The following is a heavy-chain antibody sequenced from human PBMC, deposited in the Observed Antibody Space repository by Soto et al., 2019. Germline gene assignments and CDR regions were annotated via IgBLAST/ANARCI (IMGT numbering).Heavy chain of an antibody. CDR2: IYPGDSDT. CDR3: ARFRGPSKDYYYGMDV. V-gene: IGHV5-51*01. J-gene: IGHJ6*02. D-gene: IGHD2-2*01. CDR1: GYSFTSYW. Sequence: PVGSLKISCNGSGYSFTSYWIGWVRQMPWKGLEWMGIIYPGDSDTRYSPSFQGQVTISADKSISTAYLQWSSLKASDTAMYYCARFRGPSKDYYYGMDVWGQGTTVTVSS.